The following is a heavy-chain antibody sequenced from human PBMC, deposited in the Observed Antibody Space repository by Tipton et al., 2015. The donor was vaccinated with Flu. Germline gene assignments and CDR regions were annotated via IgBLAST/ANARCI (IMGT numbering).Heavy chain of an antibody. Sequence: SGFTFSRYSMNWVRQAPGKGLEWVSSISGSSTYIYYADSMQGRFTVSRDNAKNSLYLQMNSLKAEDTAVYYCARDETVTAGDLDYWGQGTLVTVSS. D-gene: IGHD2-21*02. CDR1: GFTFSRYS. CDR3: ARDETVTAGDLDY. V-gene: IGHV3-21*01. CDR2: ISGSSTYI. J-gene: IGHJ4*02.